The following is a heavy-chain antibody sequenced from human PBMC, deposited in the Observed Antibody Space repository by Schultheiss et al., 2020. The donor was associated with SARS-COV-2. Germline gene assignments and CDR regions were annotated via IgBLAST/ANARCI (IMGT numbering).Heavy chain of an antibody. D-gene: IGHD4-11*01. CDR3: ARERTVFDS. J-gene: IGHJ4*02. Sequence: SETLSLTCTVSGGSISSSSYYWSWIRQPPGKGLEWIGRIYTSGSTNYNPSLKSRVTMSVDTSKNQFSLKLSSVTAADTAVYFCARERTVFDSWGQGTLVTVSS. CDR2: IYTSGST. V-gene: IGHV4-61*02. CDR1: GGSISSSSYY.